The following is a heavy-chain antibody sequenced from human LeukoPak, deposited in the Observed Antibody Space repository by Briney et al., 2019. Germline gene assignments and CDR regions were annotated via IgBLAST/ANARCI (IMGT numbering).Heavy chain of an antibody. CDR3: ARSSTISWRSPFDY. CDR2: IYYSGST. Sequence: SETLSLTCTVSGGSISSSSYYWGWIRQPPGTGLEWIGSIYYSGSTYYNPSLKSRVTISVDTSKNQFSLKLSSVTAADTAVYYCARSSTISWRSPFDYWGQGTLVSASS. V-gene: IGHV4-39*07. J-gene: IGHJ4*02. CDR1: GGSISSSSYY. D-gene: IGHD3-3*01.